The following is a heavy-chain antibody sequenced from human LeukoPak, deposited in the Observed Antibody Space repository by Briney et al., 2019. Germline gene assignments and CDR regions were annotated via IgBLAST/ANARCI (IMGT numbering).Heavy chain of an antibody. CDR1: GFTFSSYS. J-gene: IGHJ4*02. Sequence: PGGSLRLSCAASGFTFSSYSMNWVRQAPGKGLEWVSYISSSSSTIYYADSVKGRFTTSRDNAKNSLYLQMNSLRAEGTAVYYCARDRLRASGYDFDYWGQGTLVTVSS. V-gene: IGHV3-48*01. CDR2: ISSSSSTI. CDR3: ARDRLRASGYDFDY. D-gene: IGHD5-12*01.